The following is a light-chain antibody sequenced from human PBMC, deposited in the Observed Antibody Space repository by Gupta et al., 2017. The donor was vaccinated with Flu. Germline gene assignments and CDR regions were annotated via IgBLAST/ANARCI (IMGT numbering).Light chain of an antibody. V-gene: IGKV1D-16*01. J-gene: IGKJ4*01. CDR2: VAS. CDR1: DDIGTW. CDR3: QHYKDYPCT. Sequence: PSSSAASGGDRDSITWRVRDDIGTWLSWYQFQAGKAPKALIYVASRLVKGIPSRFSGSGAGTEFVLTITILQPEDFAIYTCQHYKDYPCTFGGGT.